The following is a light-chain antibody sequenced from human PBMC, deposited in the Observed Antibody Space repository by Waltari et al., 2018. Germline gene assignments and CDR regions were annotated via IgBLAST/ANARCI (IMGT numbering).Light chain of an antibody. CDR1: SRDVGSYNL. V-gene: IGLV2-23*03. CDR3: CSYAGSSTFEV. Sequence: QSALTQPASVSGSPGQSITISCTGTSRDVGSYNLVSWYQPHPGKSPKLMLYEGSKRPSGVSNRVSGSKSGNTASLRISGLQAEDEADYYCCSYAGSSTFEVFGGGTKLTVL. CDR2: EGS. J-gene: IGLJ2*01.